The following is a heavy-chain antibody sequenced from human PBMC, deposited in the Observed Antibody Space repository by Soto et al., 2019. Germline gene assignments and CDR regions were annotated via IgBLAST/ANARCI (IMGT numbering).Heavy chain of an antibody. J-gene: IGHJ5*02. Sequence: QVQLQESGPGLVKSSQTLSLTCTVSGGSISSGDHYWSWIRQPPGKGLEWIGYIHYSGSTYYNPSLKSRLTISLDTSKNQFSLKMTSVTAADTAMYYCARATVNVAPAARRGWFDPWGQGTLVTVSS. CDR2: IHYSGST. CDR1: GGSISSGDHY. D-gene: IGHD2-2*01. CDR3: ARATVNVAPAARRGWFDP. V-gene: IGHV4-30-4*01.